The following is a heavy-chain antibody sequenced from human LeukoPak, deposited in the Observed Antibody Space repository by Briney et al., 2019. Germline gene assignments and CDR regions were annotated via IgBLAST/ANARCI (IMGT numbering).Heavy chain of an antibody. CDR3: ARDYVGDIPMIKDY. J-gene: IGHJ4*02. V-gene: IGHV1-46*01. D-gene: IGHD3-16*01. Sequence: ASVKVSCKASGYTFTSYYMHWVRQAPGQGLEWMGLINLSGGSTTYAQRFQGRVTLTRDTSTSTVYMELSSLRSEDTAVYYCARDYVGDIPMIKDYWGQGTLVTVSS. CDR2: INLSGGST. CDR1: GYTFTSYY.